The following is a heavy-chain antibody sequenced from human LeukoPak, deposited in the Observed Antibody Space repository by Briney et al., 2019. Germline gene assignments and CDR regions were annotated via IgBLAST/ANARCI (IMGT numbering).Heavy chain of an antibody. CDR2: IRYDGSNK. D-gene: IGHD3-3*01. V-gene: IGHV3-30*02. CDR1: GFTFSSYG. J-gene: IGHJ5*02. CDR3: AKAPRRYYDFWSGYPNWFDP. Sequence: GGSLRLSCAASGFTFSSYGMQWVRQAPGKGLEWVAFIRYDGSNKYYADSVKGRFTISRDNSKNTLYLQMNSLRAEDTAVYYCAKAPRRYYDFWSGYPNWFDPWGQGTLVTVSS.